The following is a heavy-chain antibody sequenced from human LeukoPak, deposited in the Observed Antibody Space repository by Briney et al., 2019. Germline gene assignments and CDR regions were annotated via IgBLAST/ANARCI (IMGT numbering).Heavy chain of an antibody. CDR2: ISAYNGNT. V-gene: IGHV1-18*01. CDR3: AREDSRITIFGVVAGTDAFDI. D-gene: IGHD3-3*01. J-gene: IGHJ3*02. CDR1: GYTFTSYG. Sequence: EASVKVSCKASGYTFTSYGISWVRQAPGQGLEWMGWISAYNGNTNYAQKLQGRVTMTTDTSTSTAYMELRSLRSDDTAVYYCAREDSRITIFGVVAGTDAFDIWGQGTMVTVSS.